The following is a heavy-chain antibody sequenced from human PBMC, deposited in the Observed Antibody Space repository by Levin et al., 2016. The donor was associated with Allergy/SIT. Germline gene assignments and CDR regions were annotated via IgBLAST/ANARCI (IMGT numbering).Heavy chain of an antibody. CDR3: ARAQLAAAGHFDY. D-gene: IGHD6-13*01. CDR1: GGSISNSNW. CDR2: IDRSGST. J-gene: IGHJ4*02. Sequence: SETLSLTCAVSGGSISNSNWWSWVRQPPGKGLEWIGEIDRSGSTNYNPSLESRVTISVDKSKNQFSLRLSSVTAADTAVYYCARAQLAAAGHFDYWGQGTLVTVSS. V-gene: IGHV4-4*02.